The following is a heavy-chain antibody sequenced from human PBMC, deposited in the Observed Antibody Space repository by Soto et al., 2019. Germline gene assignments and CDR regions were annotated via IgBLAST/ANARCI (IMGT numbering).Heavy chain of an antibody. CDR3: ARPSRGAHGMDV. Sequence: LGESLKISCKASGYTFTSYWIGWVRQTPGKGLEWMGIIYPGDSDTKYSPSFQGQVTISVDKSTSTAYLQWSSLKASDSAMYYCARPSRGAHGMDVWGQGTTVTVS. CDR1: GYTFTSYW. V-gene: IGHV5-51*01. CDR2: IYPGDSDT. J-gene: IGHJ6*02.